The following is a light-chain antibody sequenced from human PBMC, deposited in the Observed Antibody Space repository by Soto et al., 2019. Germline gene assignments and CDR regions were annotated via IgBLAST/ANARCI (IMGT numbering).Light chain of an antibody. CDR1: QGIRKD. CDR2: AAS. V-gene: IGKV1-17*01. Sequence: DIQMTQSPSSRSASVGDRVSITCRGSQGIRKDLGWCQPKPGKAPNRLIYAASSLQSGFPSRFSSSGSVTESPSTISILQPEDFATYYCLQHNSXPRTFAQGTKVDIK. CDR3: LQHNSXPRT. J-gene: IGKJ1*01.